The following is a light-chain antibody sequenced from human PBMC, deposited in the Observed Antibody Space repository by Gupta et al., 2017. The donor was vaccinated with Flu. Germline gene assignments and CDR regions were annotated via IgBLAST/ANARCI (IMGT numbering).Light chain of an antibody. Sequence: EIVLTQSPGTLSLSPGERATLSCRASQSVSDNYLAWYQQKPGQAPRLLIYGASSRATGIPDRFSGSGSGRDFTLTISRLEPEDFAVYYCQQYGSSPRFTFGPGTKVDIK. V-gene: IGKV3-20*01. CDR1: QSVSDNY. J-gene: IGKJ3*01. CDR3: QQYGSSPRFT. CDR2: GAS.